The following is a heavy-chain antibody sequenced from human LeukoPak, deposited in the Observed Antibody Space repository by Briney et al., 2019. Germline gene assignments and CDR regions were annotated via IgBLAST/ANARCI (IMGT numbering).Heavy chain of an antibody. D-gene: IGHD3-16*01. Sequence: SETLSLTCAVYGGSFSGYYWSWIRQPPGKGLEWIGEINHSGSTSYNPSLKSRVTISVDTSKNQFSLKLSSVTAADTAMYYCARGHTFYPDYWGQGTLVTVSS. V-gene: IGHV4-34*01. CDR1: GGSFSGYY. CDR3: ARGHTFYPDY. J-gene: IGHJ4*02. CDR2: INHSGST.